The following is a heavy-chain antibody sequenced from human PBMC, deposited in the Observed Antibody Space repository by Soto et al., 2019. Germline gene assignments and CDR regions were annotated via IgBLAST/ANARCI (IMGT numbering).Heavy chain of an antibody. CDR1: GGYISSSSYY. CDR2: IYYSGST. J-gene: IGHJ4*02. D-gene: IGHD1-26*01. Sequence: PSETMSLTCTVSGGYISSSSYYWGWIRQPPGKGLEWIGSIYYSGSTYYNPSLKSRVTISVDTSKNQFSLKLSSVTAADTAVYYCARRWGAAVDYWGQGTLVTVSS. V-gene: IGHV4-39*01. CDR3: ARRWGAAVDY.